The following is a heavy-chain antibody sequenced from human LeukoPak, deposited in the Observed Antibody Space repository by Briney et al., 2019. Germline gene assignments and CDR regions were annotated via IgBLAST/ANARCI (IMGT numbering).Heavy chain of an antibody. J-gene: IGHJ4*02. CDR2: INPNSGGT. Sequence: ASVKVSCKASGYTFTGYYMHWVRQAPGQGLEWMGWINPNSGGTNYAQKFQGRVTMTRDTSISTAYMELSRLRSDDTAVYYCARPGGGSPCVSYFDYWGQGTLVTVSS. D-gene: IGHD2-15*01. CDR1: GYTFTGYY. V-gene: IGHV1-2*02. CDR3: ARPGGGSPCVSYFDY.